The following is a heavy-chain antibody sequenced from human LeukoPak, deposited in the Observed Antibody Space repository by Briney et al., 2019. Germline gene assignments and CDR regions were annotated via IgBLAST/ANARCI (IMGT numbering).Heavy chain of an antibody. CDR3: AKMSNYDFWSGPSDRYFQH. CDR1: GFTFSSYS. J-gene: IGHJ1*01. D-gene: IGHD3-3*01. Sequence: GGSLRLSCAASGFTFSSYSMNWVRQAPGKGLEWASSISSGSGGSTYYADSVKGRFTISRDNSKNTLYLQMNSLRAEDTAVYYCAKMSNYDFWSGPSDRYFQHWGQGTLVTVSS. CDR2: ISSGSGGST. V-gene: IGHV3-23*01.